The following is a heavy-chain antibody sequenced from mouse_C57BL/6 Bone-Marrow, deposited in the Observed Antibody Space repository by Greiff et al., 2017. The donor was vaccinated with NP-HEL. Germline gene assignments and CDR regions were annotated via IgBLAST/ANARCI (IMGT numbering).Heavy chain of an antibody. Sequence: EVKLMESGPGLVKPSQTVFLTCTVTGISITTGNYRWSWIRQFPGNKLEWIGYIYYSGTITYNPSLTRRTTITRDTPKNQFFLEMNSLTAEDTATYYCARDEMSDTTTVVARAAYWGQGTLVTVSA. CDR1: GISITTGNYR. J-gene: IGHJ3*01. CDR2: IYYSGTI. V-gene: IGHV3-5*01. CDR3: ARDEMSDTTTVVARAAY. D-gene: IGHD1-1*01.